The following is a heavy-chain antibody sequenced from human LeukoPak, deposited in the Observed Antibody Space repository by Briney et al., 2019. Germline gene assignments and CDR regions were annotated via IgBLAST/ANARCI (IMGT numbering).Heavy chain of an antibody. Sequence: GSLRLFCAASGFTFSSYAMSWVRQAPGKGLEWVSAISGSGGSTYYADSVKGRFTISRDNSKNTLYLQMNSLRAEDTAVYYCAKEKFGRSYGYSYGMDVWGQGTTVTVSS. CDR2: ISGSGGST. CDR3: AKEKFGRSYGYSYGMDV. CDR1: GFTFSSYA. D-gene: IGHD5-18*01. V-gene: IGHV3-23*01. J-gene: IGHJ6*02.